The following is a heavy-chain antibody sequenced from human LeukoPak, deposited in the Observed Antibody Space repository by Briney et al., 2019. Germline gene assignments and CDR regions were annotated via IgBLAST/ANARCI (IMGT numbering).Heavy chain of an antibody. J-gene: IGHJ3*02. Sequence: SETLSLTCSVSGGSITSSSFYWGWIRQPPGKGLEWIGSIYYSGTTYYNPSLKSRVTMSVNTSKNQFSLKLSSVTAADTAVYYCARHKAYSSAWYGAFDIWGQGTMGTVSS. CDR3: ARHKAYSSAWYGAFDI. CDR1: GGSITSSSFY. CDR2: IYYSGTT. D-gene: IGHD6-19*01. V-gene: IGHV4-39*01.